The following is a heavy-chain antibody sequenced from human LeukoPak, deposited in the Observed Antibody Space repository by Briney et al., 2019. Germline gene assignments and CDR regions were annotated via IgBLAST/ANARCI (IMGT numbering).Heavy chain of an antibody. CDR2: ITDSGGTT. Sequence: GGSLRLSCAASGFTFSSHAMSWVRQAPGKGLEWVSTITDSGGTTYYADSVKGRFSISRDNSKTTLYLQMNSLRAEDTALYYCLFCSGDCYAPFDYWGQGTLVTVSS. CDR1: GFTFSSHA. J-gene: IGHJ4*02. D-gene: IGHD2-21*02. CDR3: LFCSGDCYAPFDY. V-gene: IGHV3-23*01.